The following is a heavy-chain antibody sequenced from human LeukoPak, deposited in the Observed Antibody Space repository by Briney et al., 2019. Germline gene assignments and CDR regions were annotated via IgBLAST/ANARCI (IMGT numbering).Heavy chain of an antibody. V-gene: IGHV1-2*02. D-gene: IGHD3-3*01. J-gene: IGHJ3*02. CDR3: ASYDVWSIYYIDTFDI. Sequence: ASVKVSCKASGYTFTGYYMHWVRQAPGQGLEWMGWINPNSGGTNYAQKFQGRVTMTRDTSISTAYMELSRLRSDDTAVYYCASYDVWSIYYIDTFDIWGQGTMVTVSS. CDR2: INPNSGGT. CDR1: GYTFTGYY.